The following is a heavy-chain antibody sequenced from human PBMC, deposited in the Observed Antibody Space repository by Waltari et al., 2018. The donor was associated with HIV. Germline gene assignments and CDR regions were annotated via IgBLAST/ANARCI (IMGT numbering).Heavy chain of an antibody. Sequence: EVQLVQSGAEVKKPGESLKNSCKGSGYSFTSYCTGWVRQMPGKGLEWMGILCPIDSDTRYSPSFQGQVTISSDKSISTAYLQWSSLKASDTAMYYCAGRGSSWYPDYWGQGTLVTVSS. V-gene: IGHV5-51*01. D-gene: IGHD6-13*01. CDR1: GYSFTSYC. CDR3: AGRGSSWYPDY. CDR2: LCPIDSDT. J-gene: IGHJ4*02.